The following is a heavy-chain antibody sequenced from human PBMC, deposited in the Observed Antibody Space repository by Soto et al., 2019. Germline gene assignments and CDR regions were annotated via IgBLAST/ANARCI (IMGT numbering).Heavy chain of an antibody. CDR2: IYYSGST. V-gene: IGHV4-59*01. CDR3: ARALWFGDLERHYYDGMDV. D-gene: IGHD3-10*01. J-gene: IGHJ6*02. CDR1: GGSISSYY. Sequence: QVQLQESGPGLVKPSETLSLTCTVSGGSISSYYWSWIRQPPGKGLEWIVYIYYSGSTNNNPSLKSRVTISVDTSKNQFSLKLSYVTAADTAVYYCARALWFGDLERHYYDGMDVWGQGTTVTVSS.